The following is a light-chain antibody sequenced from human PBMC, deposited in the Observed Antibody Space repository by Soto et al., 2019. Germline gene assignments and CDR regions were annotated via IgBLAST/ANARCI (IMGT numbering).Light chain of an antibody. CDR1: QNLSRN. J-gene: IGKJ2*01. CDR2: GAS. Sequence: EMVMTQSPATLSVSPGERATLSCRASQNLSRNLAWYQQQPGQAPRLLIYGASTRATGIPARFSGSGSGTDCTLTISSLQSEDFAVYYCQQYDKWPHTFGQGTKLEIK. V-gene: IGKV3-15*01. CDR3: QQYDKWPHT.